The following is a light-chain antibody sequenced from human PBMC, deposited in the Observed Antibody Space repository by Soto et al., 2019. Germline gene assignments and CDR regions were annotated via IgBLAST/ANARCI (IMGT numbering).Light chain of an antibody. Sequence: EIVMTQSPATLSLSPGERATLSCRASQSVNNNLAWYQQKPGQAPRLLIYGASTRATGVPARFSGSGSGTEFTLTISSLQSDDFAVYSCQQYNDWLAFGGGTKVEIK. CDR3: QQYNDWLA. CDR2: GAS. CDR1: QSVNNN. V-gene: IGKV3-15*01. J-gene: IGKJ4*01.